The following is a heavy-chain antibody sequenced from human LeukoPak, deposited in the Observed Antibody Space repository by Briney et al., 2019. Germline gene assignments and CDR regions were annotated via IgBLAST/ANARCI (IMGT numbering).Heavy chain of an antibody. CDR1: GGTFSSYA. CDR3: ARGPGGIYSSSSHYYYYMDV. V-gene: IGHV1-69*13. D-gene: IGHD6-6*01. CDR2: IIPIFGTA. Sequence: GASVKVSCKASGGTFSSYAISWVRQAPGQGLEWMGGIIPIFGTANYAQKFQGRVTITADESTSTAYMELSSLRSEDTAVYYCARGPGGIYSSSSHYYYYMDVWGKGTTDTVSS. J-gene: IGHJ6*03.